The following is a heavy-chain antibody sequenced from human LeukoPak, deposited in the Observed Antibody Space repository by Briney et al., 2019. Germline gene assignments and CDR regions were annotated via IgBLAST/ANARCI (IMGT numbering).Heavy chain of an antibody. D-gene: IGHD1-26*01. CDR2: IYYSGST. Sequence: SETLSPTYTVSGGSISSSTYYWGWIRQPPGKGLEWIGSIYYSGSTYYNPSLKSRVTISVDTSKNQFSLKLSSVTAADTAVYYCARRGIILGATTDDYWGQGTLVTVSS. V-gene: IGHV4-39*01. CDR1: GGSISSSTYY. CDR3: ARRGIILGATTDDY. J-gene: IGHJ4*02.